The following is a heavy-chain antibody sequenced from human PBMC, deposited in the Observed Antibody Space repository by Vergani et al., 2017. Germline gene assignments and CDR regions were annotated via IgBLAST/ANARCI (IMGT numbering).Heavy chain of an antibody. J-gene: IGHJ5*02. Sequence: QVQLVESGGGVVQPGRSLRLSCAASGFTFSSYGMHWVRQAPGKGLEWVAVISYDGSNKYYADSVKGRFTISRDNSKNTLYLQMNSLRAEDTAVYYCAKDLGYCSGGSCYSAIDPWGQGTLVTVSS. CDR3: AKDLGYCSGGSCYSAIDP. D-gene: IGHD2-15*01. CDR2: ISYDGSNK. CDR1: GFTFSSYG. V-gene: IGHV3-30*18.